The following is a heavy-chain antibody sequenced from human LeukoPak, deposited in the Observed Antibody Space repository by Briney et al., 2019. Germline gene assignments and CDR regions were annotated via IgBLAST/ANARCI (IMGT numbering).Heavy chain of an antibody. CDR1: GYTFSGYW. J-gene: IGHJ6*02. CDR3: ARHRVRAAGGTYYYYNMDV. D-gene: IGHD6-13*01. Sequence: GESLQISCKASGYTFSGYWIGWVRQMPGKGLEWMGIMYPDDSDTRYSPSFQGQVTISADKSINTAYLRWSSLKASDTAMYYCARHRVRAAGGTYYYYNMDVWGQGTTVTVSS. CDR2: MYPDDSDT. V-gene: IGHV5-51*01.